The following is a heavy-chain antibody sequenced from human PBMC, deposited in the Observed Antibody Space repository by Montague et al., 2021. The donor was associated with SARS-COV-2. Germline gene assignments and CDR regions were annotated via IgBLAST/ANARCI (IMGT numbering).Heavy chain of an antibody. V-gene: IGHV4-34*01. J-gene: IGHJ4*02. CDR2: MHLSGRT. CDR1: GESFTDHY. D-gene: IGHD3-10*01. CDR3: ARDRFDFGAGRQGTIDF. Sequence: SETLSLTCSVSGESFTDHYWTWIRQPAGKGLEWIGGMHLSGRTNFNPFLSSRLTMSADTSKNQFSLKLTSVTAADTAMYFCARDRFDFGAGRQGTIDFWGQGTLVTVSS.